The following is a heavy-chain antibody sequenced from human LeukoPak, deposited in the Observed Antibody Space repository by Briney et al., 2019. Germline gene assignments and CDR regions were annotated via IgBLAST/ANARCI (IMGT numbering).Heavy chain of an antibody. Sequence: TGGSLRLSCAASGFTFSSYEMNWVRQAPGKGLEWVSCVSRGGSGIYYADSVKGRFTISRDNARNSLYLQMDSLRAEDTAVYYCARDGDGYNYWGQGTLVTVSS. V-gene: IGHV3-48*03. CDR1: GFTFSSYE. D-gene: IGHD5-24*01. CDR3: ARDGDGYNY. CDR2: VSRGGSGI. J-gene: IGHJ4*02.